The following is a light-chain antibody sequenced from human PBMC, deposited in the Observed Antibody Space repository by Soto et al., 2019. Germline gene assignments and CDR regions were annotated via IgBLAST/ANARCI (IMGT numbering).Light chain of an antibody. CDR2: SNN. J-gene: IGLJ1*01. CDR3: AAWDDSLNGYV. CDR1: NSNIGDNT. Sequence: QCVLTQPPSASGTPGQRFTISCYGSNSNIGDNTVDWYQQLPGTAPKLLIYSNNQRPSGVPDRFSGSKSGTSASLAINGLQSEHETDYYCAAWDDSLNGYVFGTGTKV. V-gene: IGLV1-44*01.